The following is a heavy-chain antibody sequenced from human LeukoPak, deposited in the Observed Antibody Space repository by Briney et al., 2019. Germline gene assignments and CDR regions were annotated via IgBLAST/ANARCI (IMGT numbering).Heavy chain of an antibody. CDR2: IYHSGST. CDR3: AGTYYYFDY. V-gene: IGHV4-38-2*02. D-gene: IGHD3-10*01. J-gene: IGHJ4*02. CDR1: GYSISSGYY. Sequence: SETLSLTCTVSGYSISSGYYWGWIRQPPGKGLEWIGSIYHSGSTYYNPSLKSRVTISVDTSKNQFSLNLSSVTAADTAVYYCAGTYYYFDYWGQGILVTVSS.